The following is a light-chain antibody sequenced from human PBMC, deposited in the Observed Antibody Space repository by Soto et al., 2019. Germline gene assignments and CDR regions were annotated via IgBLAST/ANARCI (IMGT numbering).Light chain of an antibody. CDR1: QSASSGY. J-gene: IGKJ4*01. CDR2: GAS. V-gene: IGKV3-20*01. Sequence: ELLLTQSPGTLSLSPGERATLSCRASQSASSGYLAWYQQKPGQAPRLLIYGASSRATGIPDRFSGSGSGTDFTLTINRLEPEDFAVYDCQQYGTSPLTFGGGTEVEIE. CDR3: QQYGTSPLT.